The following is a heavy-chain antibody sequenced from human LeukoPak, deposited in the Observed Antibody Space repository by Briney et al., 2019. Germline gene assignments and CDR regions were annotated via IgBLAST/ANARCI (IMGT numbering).Heavy chain of an antibody. V-gene: IGHV3-23*01. J-gene: IGHJ6*04. D-gene: IGHD3-10*01. CDR1: GFTFDNYA. CDR2: ISASGGST. Sequence: GGSLRLSCAASGFTFDNYAMSWVRQAPGKGLEWASSISASGGSTYYADSVKGRFTISRDNSNKILYLQMNSLRAEDTAVYYCAKCFSMIRGLRGTYYYYGMDVWGRGTTVTVSS. CDR3: AKCFSMIRGLRGTYYYYGMDV.